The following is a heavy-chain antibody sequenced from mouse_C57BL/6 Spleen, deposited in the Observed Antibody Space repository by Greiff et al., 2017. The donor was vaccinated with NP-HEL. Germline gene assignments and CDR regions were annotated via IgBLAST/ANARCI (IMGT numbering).Heavy chain of an antibody. CDR2: IDPSDSYT. CDR1: GYTFTSYW. CDR3: ARRETGPYFDY. D-gene: IGHD4-1*01. J-gene: IGHJ2*01. V-gene: IGHV1-59*01. Sequence: QVQLKQPGAELVRPGTSVKLSCKASGYTFTSYWMHWVKQRPGQGLEWIGVIDPSDSYTNYNQKFKGKATLTVDTSSSTAYMQLSSLTSEDSAVYYCARRETGPYFDYWGQGTTLTVSS.